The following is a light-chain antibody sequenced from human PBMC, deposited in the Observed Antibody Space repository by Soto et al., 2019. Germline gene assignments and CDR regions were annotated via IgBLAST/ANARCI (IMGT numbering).Light chain of an antibody. CDR3: QRRYTWPIA. CDR2: DAS. J-gene: IGKJ5*01. CDR1: QSISNC. Sequence: EIVLTQSPATLSLSPGERATLSCRASQSISNCLVWYQQKPGQTPRLLIYDASNRATGIPARFSGSGSGTDFTRTIRSLEPEDFATYYCQRRYTWPIAFGQGTRLEIK. V-gene: IGKV3-11*01.